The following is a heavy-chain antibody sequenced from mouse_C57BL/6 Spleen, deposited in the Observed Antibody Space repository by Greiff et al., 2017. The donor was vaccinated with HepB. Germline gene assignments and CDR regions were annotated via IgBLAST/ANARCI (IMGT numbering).Heavy chain of an antibody. V-gene: IGHV1-53*01. D-gene: IGHD1-1*01. CDR2: INPSNGGT. Sequence: VQLQQSGTELVKPGASVKLSCKASGYTFTSYWMHWVKQRPGQGHEWIGNINPSNGGTNYNEKFKSKATLTVDKSSSTAYMQLSSLTSEDSAVYYCARSITTPWGYFDVWGTGTTVTVSS. CDR3: ARSITTPWGYFDV. J-gene: IGHJ1*03. CDR1: GYTFTSYW.